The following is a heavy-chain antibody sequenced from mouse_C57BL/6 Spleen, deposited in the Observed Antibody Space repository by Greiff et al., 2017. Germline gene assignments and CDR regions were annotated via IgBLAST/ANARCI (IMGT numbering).Heavy chain of an antibody. D-gene: IGHD2-4*01. Sequence: VQLQQSGPELVKPGASVKISCKASGYTFTDYYMNWVKQSHGKSLEWIGDINPNNGGTSYNQKFKGKATLTVDKSSSTAYMELRSLTSEDSAVYYCARYDYDVRAMDYWGQGTSVTVSS. V-gene: IGHV1-26*01. J-gene: IGHJ4*01. CDR1: GYTFTDYY. CDR3: ARYDYDVRAMDY. CDR2: INPNNGGT.